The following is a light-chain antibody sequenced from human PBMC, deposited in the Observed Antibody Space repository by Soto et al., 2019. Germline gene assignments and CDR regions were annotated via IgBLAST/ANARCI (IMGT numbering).Light chain of an antibody. J-gene: IGLJ3*02. V-gene: IGLV2-14*01. CDR2: AVN. CDR3: SSYTSISTLAV. Sequence: QSALTQPASVSGSPGQSITISCTGTNSDVGAYNYVSWYQQHPGKAPKLLIYAVNSRPSGVSDRFSGSKSGTTASLTISGLQVEDDADYYCSSYTSISTLAVFGGGTKLTVL. CDR1: NSDVGAYNY.